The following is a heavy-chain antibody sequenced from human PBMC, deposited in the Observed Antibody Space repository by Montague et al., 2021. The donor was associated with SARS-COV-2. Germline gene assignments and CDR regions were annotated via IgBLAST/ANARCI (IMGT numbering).Heavy chain of an antibody. V-gene: IGHV4-39*01. D-gene: IGHD2-8*01. CDR2: IYYSRST. CDR1: GGSISSSSYY. CDR3: ARHLTSDIVLVAYTIRGWFDP. Sequence: SETLSLTCTVSGGSISSSSYYWGWIRQPPGKGLEWIGSIYYSRSTWYNPSLKSRVTISVDTSKNQFSLKLSSVTAADTAVYYCARHLTSDIVLVAYTIRGWFDPWGQGTLVTVSS. J-gene: IGHJ5*02.